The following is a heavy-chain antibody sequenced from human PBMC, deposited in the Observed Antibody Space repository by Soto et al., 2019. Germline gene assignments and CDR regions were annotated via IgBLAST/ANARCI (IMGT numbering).Heavy chain of an antibody. CDR2: ISGSGGST. CDR3: AKDQDIVVVPATSHYYYMDV. D-gene: IGHD2-2*01. V-gene: IGHV3-23*01. Sequence: GGSLRLSCAASGFTFSSYAMSWVRQAPGKGLEWVSAISGSGGSTYYVDSVKGRFTISRDNSKNTLYLQMNSLRAEDTAVYYCAKDQDIVVVPATSHYYYMDVWGKGTTVTVSS. CDR1: GFTFSSYA. J-gene: IGHJ6*03.